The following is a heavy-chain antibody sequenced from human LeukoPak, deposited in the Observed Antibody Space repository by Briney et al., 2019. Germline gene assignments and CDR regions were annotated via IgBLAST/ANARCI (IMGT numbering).Heavy chain of an antibody. D-gene: IGHD6-6*01. CDR1: GGSISSGSYY. V-gene: IGHV4-39*01. CDR3: ARQNPYSSSSFYYYMDV. Sequence: SETLSLTCTVSGGSISSGSYYWGWIRQPPGKGLEWIGEINHSGSTNYNPSLKSRVTISVDTSKNQFSLKLSSVTAADTAVYYCARQNPYSSSSFYYYMDVWGKGTTVTVSS. CDR2: INHSGST. J-gene: IGHJ6*03.